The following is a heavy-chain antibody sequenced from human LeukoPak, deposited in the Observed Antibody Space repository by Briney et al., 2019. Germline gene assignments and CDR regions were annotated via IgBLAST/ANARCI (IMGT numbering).Heavy chain of an antibody. CDR1: AYSISSGYY. CDR3: ARSQANEGMGY. V-gene: IGHV4-38-2*01. D-gene: IGHD3-10*01. Sequence: PSETLSLTCVVSAYSISSGYYWGWIRQPPGKGLEWTGSIFHTGRTYYNPSLMGRVTPSVDTSKNQFSLRLMSVTAADTAVYYCARSQANEGMGYWGQGALVTVSS. J-gene: IGHJ4*02. CDR2: IFHTGRT.